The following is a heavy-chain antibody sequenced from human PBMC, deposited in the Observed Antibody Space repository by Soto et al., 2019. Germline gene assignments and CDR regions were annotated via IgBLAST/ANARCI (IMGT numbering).Heavy chain of an antibody. CDR2: INAGNGNT. V-gene: IGHV1-3*01. CDR1: GYTFPRAT. CDR3: GFGDYDEWLDP. J-gene: IGHJ5*02. D-gene: IGHD3-10*01. Sequence: QVQLVQSGAEVKKPGASVKISCQASGYTFPRATMHWVRQTPGQSIEWMGWINAGNGNTRYSQKFQGRVTLTRDTTASTTYMELTSLRSEDTAVYYCGFGDYDEWLDPWGQGTLVTVSS.